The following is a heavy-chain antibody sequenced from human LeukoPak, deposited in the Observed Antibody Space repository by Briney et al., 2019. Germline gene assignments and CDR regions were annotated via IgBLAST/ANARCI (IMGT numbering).Heavy chain of an antibody. Sequence: SETLSLTCAVYGESFSGYYWSWIRQPPGKGLEWIGEINHSGSTNYNPSLKSRVTISVDPSKNQFSLKLSSVTAADTAVYYCASSWWPDDAFDIWGQGTMVTVSS. CDR3: ASSWWPDDAFDI. CDR2: INHSGST. D-gene: IGHD2-8*02. V-gene: IGHV4-34*01. CDR1: GESFSGYY. J-gene: IGHJ3*02.